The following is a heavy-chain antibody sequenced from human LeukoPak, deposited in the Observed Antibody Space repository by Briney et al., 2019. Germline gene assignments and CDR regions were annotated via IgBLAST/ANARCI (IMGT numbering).Heavy chain of an antibody. CDR3: AKDLGRYRNNYFDY. CDR2: ISGSGGGT. V-gene: IGHV3-23*01. Sequence: TAGSLRLSCAASGFTFNSYAMSWVRQAPEKGLEWVATISGSGGGTYYADSVKGRFTISRDDSKNTLYLQMNSLRAEDTAVYYCAKDLGRYRNNYFDYWGQGTLVTVSS. D-gene: IGHD1-26*01. CDR1: GFTFNSYA. J-gene: IGHJ4*02.